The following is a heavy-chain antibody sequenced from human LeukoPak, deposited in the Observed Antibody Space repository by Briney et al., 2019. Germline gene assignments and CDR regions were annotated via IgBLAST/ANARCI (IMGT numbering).Heavy chain of an antibody. CDR1: GFTFNSYW. J-gene: IGHJ5*01. D-gene: IGHD2-8*01. V-gene: IGHV3-7*05. Sequence: TGGSLRLSCAASGFTFNSYWMSWVRQALGKGLEWVANIKEDGSRKEYVDSVKGRFTISRDNAKSSLYLEMNSLRAEDTAVYYCATYCTSGNCYLPTWSWGHGTLVTVSS. CDR3: ATYCTSGNCYLPTWS. CDR2: IKEDGSRK.